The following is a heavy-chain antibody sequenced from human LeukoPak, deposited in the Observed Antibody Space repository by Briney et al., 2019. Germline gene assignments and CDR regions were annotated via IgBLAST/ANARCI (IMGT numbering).Heavy chain of an antibody. V-gene: IGHV3-21*05. CDR2: INDVSADI. CDR1: GFTFSSYA. CDR3: ARDTYQPGRIDS. J-gene: IGHJ4*02. Sequence: PGGSLRLSCAASGFTFSSYAMNWVRQAPGKGLEWISYINDVSADIHYADSVKGRFTISRDNAKNTLYLQMSSLRAEDTAVYYCARDTYQPGRIDSWGQGTLVIVSS. D-gene: IGHD1-14*01.